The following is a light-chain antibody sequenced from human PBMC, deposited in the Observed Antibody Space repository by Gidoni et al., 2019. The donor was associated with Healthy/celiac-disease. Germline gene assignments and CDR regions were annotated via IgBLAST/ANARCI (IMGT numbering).Light chain of an antibody. J-gene: IGKJ3*01. CDR2: DAS. CDR1: QSVSSS. V-gene: IGKV3-11*01. Sequence: EIVLTQSPATLSLSPGERATLSCRASQSVSSSLAWYQQKPGQAPRLLIYDASNRATGIPARFSGSGSGTDFTLTISNLEPEDFAVYYCQQRSNWPSFTFGPGTKVDIK. CDR3: QQRSNWPSFT.